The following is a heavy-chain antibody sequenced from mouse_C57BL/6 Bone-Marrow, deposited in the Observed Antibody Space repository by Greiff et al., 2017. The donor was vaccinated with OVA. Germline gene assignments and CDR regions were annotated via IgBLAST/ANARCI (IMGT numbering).Heavy chain of an antibody. V-gene: IGHV3-6*01. CDR1: GYSITSGYY. Sequence: ESGPGLVKPSQSLSLTCSVTGYSITSGYYWNWIRQFPGNKLEWMGYISYDGSNNYNPSLKNRIPITRDTSKNQFFLKLNSVTTEDTATYYCARGSGFDYWGQGTTLTVSS. J-gene: IGHJ2*01. D-gene: IGHD1-3*01. CDR3: ARGSGFDY. CDR2: ISYDGSN.